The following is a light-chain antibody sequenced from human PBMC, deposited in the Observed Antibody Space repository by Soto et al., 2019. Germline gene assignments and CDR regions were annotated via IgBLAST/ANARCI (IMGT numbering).Light chain of an antibody. Sequence: DIQMTQSPSSLSASVGDRVSITCRASQSISSWLAWYKQKPGKAPKLLMFDTFSLESGVPSRFSGSRSGTEFTLTISSLQPDDYATYYCQQYNSYSPRTFGGGTKVEIK. CDR2: DTF. CDR1: QSISSW. CDR3: QQYNSYSPRT. V-gene: IGKV1-5*01. J-gene: IGKJ4*01.